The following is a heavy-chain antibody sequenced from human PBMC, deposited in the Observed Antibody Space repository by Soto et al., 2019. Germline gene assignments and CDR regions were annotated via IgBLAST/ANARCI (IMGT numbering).Heavy chain of an antibody. CDR3: GRDGSNRYSGGWPSYYYYGMDV. V-gene: IGHV1-18*04. J-gene: IGHJ6*02. D-gene: IGHD6-19*01. CDR1: GYTFTSYG. CDR2: ISAYNGNT. Sequence: QVQLVQSGAEVKKPGASVKVSCKASGYTFTSYGISWVRQAPGQGLEWMGWISAYNGNTNYAQKLQGRVTMTTDTSTSTAYMELRSLRSDDTAVYYCGRDGSNRYSGGWPSYYYYGMDVWGQGTTVTGSS.